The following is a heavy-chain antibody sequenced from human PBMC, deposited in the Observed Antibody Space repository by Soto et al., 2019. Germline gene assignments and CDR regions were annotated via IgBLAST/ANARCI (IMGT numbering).Heavy chain of an antibody. CDR1: GYTFTAYH. CDR3: ARVVAAAGTPYYGMDV. V-gene: IGHV1-2*04. D-gene: IGHD6-13*01. CDR2: INPNSGGT. Sequence: QVQLVQSGAEVKKPGASVKVSCKASGYTFTAYHMHWVRQAPGQGLEWMGWINPNSGGTNYAQKFQGWVTMTRDTSISTAYMELSRLRSDDTAVYYCARVVAAAGTPYYGMDVWGQGTTVIVSS. J-gene: IGHJ6*02.